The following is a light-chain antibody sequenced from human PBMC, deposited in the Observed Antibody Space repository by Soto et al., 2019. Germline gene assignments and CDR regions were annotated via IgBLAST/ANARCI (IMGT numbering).Light chain of an antibody. CDR3: QQYNDWWT. Sequence: EIVMTQSPATLSVSPGERATLSCRASQSISNNLAWYHQRPGQAPRLLICGASTRATGIPARFSGSGSGTEFPLTISSLQSEDFAVYYCQQYNDWWTFGQGTRVEIK. CDR2: GAS. CDR1: QSISNN. V-gene: IGKV3-15*01. J-gene: IGKJ1*01.